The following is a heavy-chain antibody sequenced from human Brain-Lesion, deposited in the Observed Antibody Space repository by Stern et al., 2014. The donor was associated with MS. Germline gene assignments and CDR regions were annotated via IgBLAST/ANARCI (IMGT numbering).Heavy chain of an antibody. CDR3: VTEAEASYDYVWGPWRWNNFFDS. D-gene: IGHD3-16*01. Sequence: EVQLVESGGGLVQPGGSLRLSCAASEFTFSSFWMNWVRQAPGKGLEWVANIKQDGSETYYVDSVKGRFTIPRANARNSLFLQINSLRAEDTAIYCCVTEAEASYDYVWGPWRWNNFFDSWGRGTLVTVSS. V-gene: IGHV3-7*01. CDR1: EFTFSSFW. J-gene: IGHJ4*02. CDR2: IKQDGSET.